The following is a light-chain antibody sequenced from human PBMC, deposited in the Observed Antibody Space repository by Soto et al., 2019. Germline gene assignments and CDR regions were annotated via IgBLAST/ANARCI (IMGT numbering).Light chain of an antibody. CDR3: MQGLHWPST. CDR1: QSLQDSGGNTY. CDR2: KIS. Sequence: DVVMAQSPLSLPVTLGQSASISCRSRQSLQDSGGNTYLSWFQQRPGQSPRRLIYKISNRDSGVPDRFSGSGSDTDLTLKISRVEAEDVGIYFCMQGLHWPSTFGPGTKLEIK. V-gene: IGKV2-30*01. J-gene: IGKJ2*01.